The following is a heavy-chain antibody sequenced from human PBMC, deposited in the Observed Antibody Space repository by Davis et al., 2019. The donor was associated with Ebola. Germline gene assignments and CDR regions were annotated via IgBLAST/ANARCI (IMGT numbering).Heavy chain of an antibody. Sequence: SVKVSCKASGYTFTSYYMHWVRQAPGQGLEWMGGIIPIFGTANYAQKFQGRVTITADKSTSTAYMELSSLRSEDTAVYYCARYYDFWSGYYFDYWGQGTLVTVSS. CDR3: ARYYDFWSGYYFDY. CDR2: IIPIFGTA. J-gene: IGHJ4*02. V-gene: IGHV1-69*06. D-gene: IGHD3-3*01. CDR1: GYTFTSYY.